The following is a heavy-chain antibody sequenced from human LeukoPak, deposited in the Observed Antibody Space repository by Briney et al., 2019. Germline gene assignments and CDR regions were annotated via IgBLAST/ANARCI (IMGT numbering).Heavy chain of an antibody. CDR1: GFTFSNYA. V-gene: IGHV3-30-3*01. CDR3: ARAGGYFDWPHLDY. J-gene: IGHJ4*02. D-gene: IGHD3-9*01. Sequence: GGSLRLSCAASGFTFSNYAMHWVRQAPGKGLEWVAVISFDGSNKYYADSVKGRFTISRGNSKNTLYLQMNSLGAEDTALYYCARAGGYFDWPHLDYWGQGTLVTVSS. CDR2: ISFDGSNK.